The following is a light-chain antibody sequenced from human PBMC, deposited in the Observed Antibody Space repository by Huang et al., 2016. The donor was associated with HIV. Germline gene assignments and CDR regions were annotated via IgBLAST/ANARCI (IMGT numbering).Light chain of an antibody. CDR3: QQSAVTPRT. J-gene: IGKJ2*01. Sequence: DIQITQSPSSLSASVGDRVIITCRASQNINRYLNWYQQQTGKAHKLLIFGASKLQRGVPSSFSGSGSGTHFTLAISRLSPEDSATYYCQQSAVTPRTFGQGTKLEI. V-gene: IGKV1-39*01. CDR2: GAS. CDR1: QNINRY.